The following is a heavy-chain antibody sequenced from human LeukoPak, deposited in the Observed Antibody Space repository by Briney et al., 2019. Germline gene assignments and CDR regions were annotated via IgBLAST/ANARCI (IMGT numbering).Heavy chain of an antibody. V-gene: IGHV4-30-4*07. D-gene: IGHD6-13*01. CDR1: GGSISSGGYS. CDR3: ARGRYLTTLGGAAAGFLDN. Sequence: PSETLSLTCAVSGGSISSGGYSWSWIRQPPGKGLEWIGYIYHSGSTYYNPSLKSRVTISVDTSKNQLSLKLSSVTAADTAVYYCARGRYLTTLGGAAAGFLDNWGQGTLVTVSS. CDR2: IYHSGST. J-gene: IGHJ4*02.